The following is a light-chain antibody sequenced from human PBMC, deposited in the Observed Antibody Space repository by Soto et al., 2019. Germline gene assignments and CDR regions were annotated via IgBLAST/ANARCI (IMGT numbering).Light chain of an antibody. V-gene: IGKV3-20*01. CDR3: QQYGDSPFT. CDR1: QRISTSY. CDR2: GTS. J-gene: IGKJ3*01. Sequence: EIVLTQSPGTLSLSAGERATLSCRASQRISTSYLAWYQQKPGRAPRVLVYGTSTRATGFPSRFSGSGSGTDFTLTISRLEPEDFAVYYCQQYGDSPFTFGPGTKVDIK.